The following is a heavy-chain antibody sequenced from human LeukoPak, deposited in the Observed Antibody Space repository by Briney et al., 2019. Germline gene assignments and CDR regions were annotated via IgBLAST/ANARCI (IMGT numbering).Heavy chain of an antibody. CDR3: ARPSSSSWYGFDP. Sequence: ASVKVSCKASGYTFTSYDINWVRQATGQGLEWMGWMNPNSGNTGYAQKFQGRVTMTRDTSISTAYMDLSSLKSDDTAVYYCARPSSSSWYGFDPWGQGTLVTVSS. CDR1: GYTFTSYD. V-gene: IGHV1-8*01. CDR2: MNPNSGNT. J-gene: IGHJ5*02. D-gene: IGHD6-13*01.